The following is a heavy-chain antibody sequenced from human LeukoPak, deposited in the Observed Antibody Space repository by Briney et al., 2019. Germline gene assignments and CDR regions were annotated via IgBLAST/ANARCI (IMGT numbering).Heavy chain of an antibody. CDR2: INHSGST. D-gene: IGHD2-2*01. Sequence: SETLSLTCAVYGGSFSGYYWSWIRQPPGKGLEWIGEINHSGSTNYNPSLKSRVTISVDTSKNQFSLKLSSVTAADTAVYYCARGQIVVVPAGSGYYGMDVWCKGTTVTVSS. CDR3: ARGQIVVVPAGSGYYGMDV. J-gene: IGHJ6*04. CDR1: GGSFSGYY. V-gene: IGHV4-34*01.